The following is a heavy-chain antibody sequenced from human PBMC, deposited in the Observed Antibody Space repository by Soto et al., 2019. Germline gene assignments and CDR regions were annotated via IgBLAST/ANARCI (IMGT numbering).Heavy chain of an antibody. CDR2: ITSTGSTR. CDR3: ARGYCTSSACHWNFDY. D-gene: IGHD2-8*02. V-gene: IGHV3-48*03. CDR1: VFTFSSYE. J-gene: IGHJ4*02. Sequence: GPLRISCAASVFTFSSYEMNWVRQAPGKGLEWVSDITSTGSTRYYADSVKGRFTISRDNAKNSLYLQMNSLRAEDTAVYYCARGYCTSSACHWNFDYWGQGTLVTVSS.